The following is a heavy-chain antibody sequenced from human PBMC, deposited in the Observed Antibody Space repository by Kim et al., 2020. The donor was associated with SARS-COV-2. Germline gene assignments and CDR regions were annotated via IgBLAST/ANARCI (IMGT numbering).Heavy chain of an antibody. V-gene: IGHV3-7*01. CDR1: GLSISGHW. D-gene: IGHD3-3*01. CDR3: LTAGSGY. Sequence: GGSLRLSCEASGLSISGHWMSWVRQAPGKGLEWVANINQDGSERYSVDSMRGRFTISRDNAKNSLYLEMNTLRAEDTAVYYCLTAGSGYWGQGSLVTVSS. CDR2: INQDGSER. J-gene: IGHJ1*01.